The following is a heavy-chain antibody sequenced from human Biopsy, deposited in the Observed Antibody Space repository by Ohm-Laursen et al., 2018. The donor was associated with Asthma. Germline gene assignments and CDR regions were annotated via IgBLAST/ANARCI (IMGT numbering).Heavy chain of an antibody. Sequence: SDTLSLTWTVSGGSMSSSSYYWGWIRRPPGKGPEFIGTIYYSGSTYYNPSLKSRVTLSVDASKNQFSLKLTSVTAADTAVYYCVSPPGYWGQGTRVTVSS. CDR1: GGSMSSSSYY. CDR3: VSPPGY. V-gene: IGHV4-39*01. CDR2: IYYSGST. J-gene: IGHJ4*02.